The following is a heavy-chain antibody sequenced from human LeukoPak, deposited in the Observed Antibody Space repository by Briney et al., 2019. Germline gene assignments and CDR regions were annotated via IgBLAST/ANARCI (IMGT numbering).Heavy chain of an antibody. CDR2: ISYSGTT. Sequence: TSETLSLTCTVSGGSISSGGDYWSWIRQHPGKGLEWIGYISYSGTTYYNPSLKSRITISLDTSKNQFSLELSSVTAADTAVYYCARAAWRGTNSRDAFDIWGLGTVVTVSS. J-gene: IGHJ3*02. V-gene: IGHV4-31*03. D-gene: IGHD4/OR15-4a*01. CDR3: ARAAWRGTNSRDAFDI. CDR1: GGSISSGGDY.